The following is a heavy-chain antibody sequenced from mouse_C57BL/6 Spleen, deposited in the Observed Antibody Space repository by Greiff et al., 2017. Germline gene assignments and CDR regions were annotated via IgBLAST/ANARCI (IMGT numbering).Heavy chain of an antibody. CDR2: ISSGGSYT. V-gene: IGHV5-6*01. D-gene: IGHD4-1*01. CDR1: GFTFSSYG. CDR3: ARQREPGNFDV. J-gene: IGHJ1*03. Sequence: EVQGVESGGDLVKPGGSLKLSCAASGFTFSSYGMSWVRQTPDKRLAWVATISSGGSYTYYPDSVKGRFTISRDNAKNTLYLQMSSLKSEDTAMYYCARQREPGNFDVWGTGTTVTVSS.